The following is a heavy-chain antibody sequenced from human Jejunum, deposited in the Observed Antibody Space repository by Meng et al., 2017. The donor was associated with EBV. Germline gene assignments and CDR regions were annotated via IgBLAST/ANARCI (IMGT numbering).Heavy chain of an antibody. J-gene: IGHJ4*02. D-gene: IGHD4-11*01. CDR3: ARGSGYSDYMFDC. CDR2: VSYDGRKE. CDR1: GFMFSDHG. V-gene: IGHV3-30*03. Sequence: VQLVEAGGGVVQPGRSLRFSCVGSGFMFSDHGMHWVRQAPGKGLEWVAIVSYDGRKEYYADSVKGRFTVSRDSSKNEVSLQMDSLRPEDTAVYYCARGSGYSDYMFDCWGQGALVTVSS.